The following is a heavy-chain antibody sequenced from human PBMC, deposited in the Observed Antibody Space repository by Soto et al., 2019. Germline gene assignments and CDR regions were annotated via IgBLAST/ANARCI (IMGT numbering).Heavy chain of an antibody. D-gene: IGHD5-12*01. J-gene: IGHJ4*02. CDR3: ARLPTGRSGYHYLDF. V-gene: IGHV5-51*01. Sequence: PGESLKISCKGSGYTFTNYWIGWVRQMTGKGLEWMGIIYPGDSDTRYSPSFQGQVTISADKSTSTAYLQWSSLKAPDTATYHCARLPTGRSGYHYLDFWGQGTPVTVSS. CDR2: IYPGDSDT. CDR1: GYTFTNYW.